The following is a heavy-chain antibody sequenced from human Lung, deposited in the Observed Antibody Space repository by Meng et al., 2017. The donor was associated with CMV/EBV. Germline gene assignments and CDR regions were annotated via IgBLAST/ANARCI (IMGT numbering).Heavy chain of an antibody. V-gene: IGHV3-74*01. Sequence: ESXKISCAASGFTLSRYWMHWVRQAPGKGLVWVSRINEDGSRTDYADSVKGRFTISRDNAKNTLYLQMNSLRAEGTAVYYCARDWSGSDDYWGQGTLVTVSS. D-gene: IGHD1-26*01. J-gene: IGHJ4*02. CDR3: ARDWSGSDDY. CDR2: INEDGSRT. CDR1: GFTLSRYW.